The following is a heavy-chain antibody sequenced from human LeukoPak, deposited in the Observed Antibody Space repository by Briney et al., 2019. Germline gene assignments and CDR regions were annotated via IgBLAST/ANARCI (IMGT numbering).Heavy chain of an antibody. Sequence: GGSLRLSCAASGFTLSKHWMTWVRQAPGKGLECVAVIKQDGSEKYYVDSVKGRFTISRDNAKNSLYLQMNSLRAEDTAVYYCARDSVVAATPHYYYGMDVWGQGTTVTVSS. CDR3: ARDSVVAATPHYYYGMDV. CDR2: IKQDGSEK. D-gene: IGHD2-15*01. J-gene: IGHJ6*02. V-gene: IGHV3-7*01. CDR1: GFTLSKHW.